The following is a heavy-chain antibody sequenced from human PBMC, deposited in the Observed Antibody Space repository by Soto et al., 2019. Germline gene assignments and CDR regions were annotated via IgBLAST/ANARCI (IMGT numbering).Heavy chain of an antibody. CDR1: GYTFTGYY. Sequence: QVQLVQSGAEVKKPGASVKVSCKASGYTFTGYYMHWVRQAPGQRLEWMGWINPNSGGTNYAQKFQGRVTMTRETSISTAYMELSRLRSDDTAVYYCARVGRGVASLGYYYYGMDVWGQGTTVTVSS. J-gene: IGHJ6*02. CDR2: INPNSGGT. V-gene: IGHV1-2*02. D-gene: IGHD1-26*01. CDR3: ARVGRGVASLGYYYYGMDV.